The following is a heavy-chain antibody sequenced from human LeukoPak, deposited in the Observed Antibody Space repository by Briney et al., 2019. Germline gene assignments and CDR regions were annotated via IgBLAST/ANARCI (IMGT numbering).Heavy chain of an antibody. J-gene: IGHJ4*02. V-gene: IGHV1-69*13. Sequence: SVKVSCKASGGTFSSYAISWVRQAPGQGLEWMGGIIPIFGTANYAQKFQGRVTITADESTSTAYMELSSLRSEDTAVYYCARQEWDSDAWYYFDFWGQGTLVTVSS. CDR1: GGTFSSYA. CDR2: IIPIFGTA. D-gene: IGHD1-26*01. CDR3: ARQEWDSDAWYYFDF.